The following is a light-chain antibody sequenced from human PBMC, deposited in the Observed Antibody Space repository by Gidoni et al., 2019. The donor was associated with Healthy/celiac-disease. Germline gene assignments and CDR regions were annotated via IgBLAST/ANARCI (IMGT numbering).Light chain of an antibody. CDR2: GAS. J-gene: IGKJ4*01. CDR1: QSVSSSY. V-gene: IGKV3-20*01. Sequence: EVVLTLSPGTLSLSPGERATLSCRASQSVSSSYLAWYQQKPGQAPRLLIYGASSRATGIPDRFSGSGSGTDFTLTISRLEPEDFAVYYCQQYGSSPLTLGGGTKVGIK. CDR3: QQYGSSPLT.